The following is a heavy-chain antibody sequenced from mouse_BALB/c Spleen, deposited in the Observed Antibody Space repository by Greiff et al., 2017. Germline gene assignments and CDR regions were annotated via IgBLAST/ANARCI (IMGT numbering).Heavy chain of an antibody. Sequence: VKLQESGPGLVAPSQSLSITCTVSGFSLTSYGVHWVRQPPGKGLEWLGVIWAGGSTNYNSALMSRLSISKDNSKSQVFLKMNSLQTDDTAMYYCARDLSMISAWFAYWGQGTLVTVSA. D-gene: IGHD2-3*01. CDR2: IWAGGST. V-gene: IGHV2-9*02. CDR3: ARDLSMISAWFAY. CDR1: GFSLTSYG. J-gene: IGHJ3*01.